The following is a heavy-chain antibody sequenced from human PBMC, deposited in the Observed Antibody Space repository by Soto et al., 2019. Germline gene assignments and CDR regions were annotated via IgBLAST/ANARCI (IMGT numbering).Heavy chain of an antibody. Sequence: PSGSLCHTCAVYAGAFSGYYWSWIRQPPGKGLEWIGEINHSGSTNYNPSLKSRVTISVDTSKNQFSLKLSSVTAADTAVYYCARGIVVPAATFDYWGQGTLVTVSS. CDR2: INHSGST. J-gene: IGHJ4*02. CDR3: ARGIVVPAATFDY. CDR1: AGAFSGYY. V-gene: IGHV4-34*01. D-gene: IGHD2-2*01.